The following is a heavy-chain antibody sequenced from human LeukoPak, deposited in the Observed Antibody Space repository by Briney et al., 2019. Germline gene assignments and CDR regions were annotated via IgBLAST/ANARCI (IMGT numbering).Heavy chain of an antibody. V-gene: IGHV1-8*01. D-gene: IGHD3-9*01. CDR1: GYTFTSYD. CDR3: AKGQARTIEARPGLRYFDWLLGYNWFDP. CDR2: MNPNSGNT. Sequence: ASVKVSCKASGYTFTSYDINWVRQATGQGLEWMGWMNPNSGNTGYAQKFQGRVTMTRNTSISTAYMELSSLRSEDTAVYYCAKGQARTIEARPGLRYFDWLLGYNWFDPWGQGTLVTVSS. J-gene: IGHJ5*02.